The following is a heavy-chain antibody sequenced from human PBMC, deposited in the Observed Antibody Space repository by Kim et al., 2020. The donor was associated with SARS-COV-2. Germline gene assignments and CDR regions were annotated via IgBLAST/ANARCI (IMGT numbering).Heavy chain of an antibody. CDR3: ARGYCSSSSCYAGPDY. D-gene: IGHD2-2*01. V-gene: IGHV3-48*02. Sequence: GGSLRLSCAASKFTFNDYPMDWVRQAPGRGLEWISYISSSGSVTYYADSVKGRFTISRDNSENSLYLQMNSLRDDDTAVYYCARGYCSSSSCYAGPDYWG. J-gene: IGHJ4*01. CDR2: ISSSGSVT. CDR1: KFTFNDYP.